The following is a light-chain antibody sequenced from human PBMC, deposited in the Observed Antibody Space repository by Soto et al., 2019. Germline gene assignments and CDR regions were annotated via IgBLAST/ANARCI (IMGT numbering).Light chain of an antibody. CDR2: GAS. Sequence: PGERATLSCRASQSVSSSYLAWYQQKPGQAPRRLIYGASSRATGIPDRFSGSGSGTDFTLTISRLEPEDFAVYYCQQGTTFGQGTKVDI. V-gene: IGKV3-20*01. CDR1: QSVSSSY. CDR3: QQGTT. J-gene: IGKJ1*01.